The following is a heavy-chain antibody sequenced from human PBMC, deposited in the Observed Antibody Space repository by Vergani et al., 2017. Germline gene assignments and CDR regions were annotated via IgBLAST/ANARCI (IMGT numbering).Heavy chain of an antibody. J-gene: IGHJ4*02. V-gene: IGHV1-18*01. D-gene: IGHD2-2*01. CDR3: AREVRICSRTSCSPYYFDY. Sequence: QVQLVQSGAEVKKPGASVKVSCKAAGYTFTSYGITWVRQAPGQGLEWMGWISDYNGNTDYEQNLHDRGTMTTDTSTNTAYMVLRSLRSDDTAVYYCAREVRICSRTSCSPYYFDYWGQGTLVTVSS. CDR2: ISDYNGNT. CDR1: GYTFTSYG.